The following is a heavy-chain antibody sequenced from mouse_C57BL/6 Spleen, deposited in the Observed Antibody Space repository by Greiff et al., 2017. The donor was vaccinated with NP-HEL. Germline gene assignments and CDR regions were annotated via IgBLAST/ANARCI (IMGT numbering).Heavy chain of an antibody. J-gene: IGHJ4*01. V-gene: IGHV1-42*01. Sequence: EVQLQQSGPELVKPGASVKISCKASGYSFTGYYMNWVKQSPEKSLEWIGEINPSTGGTTYNQKFKAKATLTVDKSSSTAYMQLKSLTSEDSAVYYCARYTHYDYDVDYYAMDYWGQGTSVTVSS. CDR3: ARYTHYDYDVDYYAMDY. CDR1: GYSFTGYY. CDR2: INPSTGGT. D-gene: IGHD2-4*01.